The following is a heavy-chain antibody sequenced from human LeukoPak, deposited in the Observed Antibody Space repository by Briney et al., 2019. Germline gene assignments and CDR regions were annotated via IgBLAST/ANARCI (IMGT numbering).Heavy chain of an antibody. V-gene: IGHV3-7*01. CDR3: ATFVLSGDDAFDI. CDR2: IKQDGTEK. J-gene: IGHJ3*02. D-gene: IGHD6-6*01. CDR1: GFTFTNYL. Sequence: PGGSLRLSCAASGFTFTNYLMSWVRQAPGKGLEWVANIKQDGTEKNYVDSVKGRFTISRDNAKTSLYLQMNSLRAEDTAVYYCATFVLSGDDAFDIWGQGTMVTVSS.